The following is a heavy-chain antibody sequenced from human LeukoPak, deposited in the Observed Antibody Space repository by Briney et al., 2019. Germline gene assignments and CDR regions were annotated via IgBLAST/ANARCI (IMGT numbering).Heavy chain of an antibody. CDR3: ARSGRYFDWLLSPD. Sequence: PGGSLRLSCAASGFTFSSYGMHWVRQAPGKGLEWVAVISYDGSNKYYADSVKGRFTISRDNSKNTLYLQMNSLRTEDTAVYYCARSGRYFDWLLSPDWGQGTLVTVSS. CDR2: ISYDGSNK. D-gene: IGHD3-9*01. CDR1: GFTFSSYG. J-gene: IGHJ4*02. V-gene: IGHV3-30*03.